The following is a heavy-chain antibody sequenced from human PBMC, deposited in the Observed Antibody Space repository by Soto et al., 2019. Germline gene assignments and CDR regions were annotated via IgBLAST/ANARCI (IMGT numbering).Heavy chain of an antibody. D-gene: IGHD6-19*01. CDR2: IKQEGTEK. CDR1: GFSFSSYW. J-gene: IGHJ4*02. Sequence: GGSLRLSCAASGFSFSSYWMSWVRQAPGKGLEWVANIKQEGTEKYSVDSVKGRFTISRDNAKNSLYLHMNSLRAEDTAIYYCARERPIEVAGTFDYWGQGTLVTVSS. V-gene: IGHV3-7*05. CDR3: ARERPIEVAGTFDY.